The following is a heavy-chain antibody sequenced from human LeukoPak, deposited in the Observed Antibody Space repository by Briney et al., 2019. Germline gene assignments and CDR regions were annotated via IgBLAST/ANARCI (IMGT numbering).Heavy chain of an antibody. Sequence: GGSLRLSCAASGLTFSSFAMRWVRQAPGKGLGWMAVISYDGGNKYYADSVKGRFSISRDNSNNTLYLQMNSLKPEDTAVYYCAKAGTAPASFDYWGQGTLVTVSS. D-gene: IGHD6-13*01. V-gene: IGHV3-30*18. CDR1: GLTFSSFA. J-gene: IGHJ4*02. CDR3: AKAGTAPASFDY. CDR2: ISYDGGNK.